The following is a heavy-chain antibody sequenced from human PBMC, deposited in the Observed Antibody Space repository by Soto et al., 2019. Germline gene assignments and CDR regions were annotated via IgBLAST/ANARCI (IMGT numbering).Heavy chain of an antibody. D-gene: IGHD4-17*01. CDR2: ISGSSSYI. CDR1: GFPFSSYA. V-gene: IGHV3-21*01. J-gene: IGHJ4*02. CDR3: ARDSISGRYGDCGTNYFDY. Sequence: PGGSLRLSCAASGFPFSSYAMNWVRQAPGKGLEWVSSISGSSSYIYYADSVKGRFTISRDNAKNSLYLQMNSLRAEDTAVYYGARDSISGRYGDCGTNYFDYWGQGTLDTVSS.